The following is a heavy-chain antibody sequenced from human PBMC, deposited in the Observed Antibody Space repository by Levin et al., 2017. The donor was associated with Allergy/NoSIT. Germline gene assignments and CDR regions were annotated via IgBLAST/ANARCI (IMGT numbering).Heavy chain of an antibody. CDR2: INHSGST. CDR1: GGSFSGYY. J-gene: IGHJ3*02. V-gene: IGHV4-34*01. D-gene: IGHD6-13*01. CDR3: ARGQQLVVSAFDI. Sequence: SETLSLTCAVYGGSFSGYYWSWIRQPPGKGLEWIGEINHSGSTNYNPSLKSRVTISVDTSKNQFSLKLSSVTAADTAVYYCARGQQLVVSAFDIWGQGTMVTVSS.